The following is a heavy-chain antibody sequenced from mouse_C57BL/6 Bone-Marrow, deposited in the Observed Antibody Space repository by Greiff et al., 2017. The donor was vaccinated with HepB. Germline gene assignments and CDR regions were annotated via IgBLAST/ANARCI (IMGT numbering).Heavy chain of an antibody. Sequence: EVQLVESEGGLVQPGSSMKLSCTASGFTFSDYYMAWVRQVPEKGLEWVANINYDGSSTYYLDSLKSRFIISRDNAKNNLYLQISSLKSEDTATYYCAREQDYFDYWGQGTTLTVSS. CDR3: AREQDYFDY. J-gene: IGHJ2*01. V-gene: IGHV5-16*01. CDR2: INYDGSST. CDR1: GFTFSDYY.